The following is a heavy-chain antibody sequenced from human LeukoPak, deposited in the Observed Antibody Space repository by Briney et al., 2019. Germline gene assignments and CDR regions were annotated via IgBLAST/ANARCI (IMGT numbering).Heavy chain of an antibody. CDR3: ARPESGGFDY. Sequence: PSETLSLTCIVSSVSISSSNYFRGWIRQPPGKGLEWIGSIYYSGSTSYNPSLKSRVTISVDTSKNQFSLNLSSVTAADTAVYFCARPESGGFDYWGQGTLVTVSS. CDR2: IYYSGST. V-gene: IGHV4-39*01. D-gene: IGHD3-16*01. CDR1: SVSISSSNYF. J-gene: IGHJ4*02.